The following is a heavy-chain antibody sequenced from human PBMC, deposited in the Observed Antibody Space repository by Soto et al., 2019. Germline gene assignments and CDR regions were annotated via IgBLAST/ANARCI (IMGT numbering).Heavy chain of an antibody. J-gene: IGHJ4*02. Sequence: QVQLPQWGAGLLKTSETRSLTCAVYGGSFSGYYWSWIRQPPGKGLEWIGEINHSGSTNYNPSLKSRVTISVDTSKNQFSLKLSSVTAADTAVYYCARGSLYRYWGQGTLVTVSS. CDR2: INHSGST. CDR1: GGSFSGYY. V-gene: IGHV4-34*01. CDR3: ARGSLYRY. D-gene: IGHD4-4*01.